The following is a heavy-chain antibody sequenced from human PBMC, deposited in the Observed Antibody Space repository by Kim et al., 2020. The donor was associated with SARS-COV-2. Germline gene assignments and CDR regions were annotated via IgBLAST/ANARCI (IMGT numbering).Heavy chain of an antibody. CDR1: GFTFSSYG. J-gene: IGHJ6*02. Sequence: GGSLRLSCAASGFTFSSYGMHWVRQAPGKGLEWVAVIWYDGSNKYYADSVKGRFTISRDNSKNTLYLQMNSLRAEDTAVYYCAKSLSSSSGGMDVWGQGTTVTVYS. D-gene: IGHD6-6*01. CDR2: IWYDGSNK. V-gene: IGHV3-33*06. CDR3: AKSLSSSSGGMDV.